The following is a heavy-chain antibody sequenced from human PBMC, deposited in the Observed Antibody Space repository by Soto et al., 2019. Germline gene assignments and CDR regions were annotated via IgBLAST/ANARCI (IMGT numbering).Heavy chain of an antibody. J-gene: IGHJ4*01. CDR2: IYYSGST. CDR1: GGSISSYY. Sequence: EALSLTCTVSGGSISSYYWSWILQPPGKGLEWIGYIYYSGSTNYDPSLKSRVTISVDTSKNQFSLKLSSVTAADTAVYYCAGSDENCVYWSGYYFDNWGQGTLVTVSS. D-gene: IGHD3-3*01. V-gene: IGHV4-59*01. CDR3: AGSDENCVYWSGYYFDN.